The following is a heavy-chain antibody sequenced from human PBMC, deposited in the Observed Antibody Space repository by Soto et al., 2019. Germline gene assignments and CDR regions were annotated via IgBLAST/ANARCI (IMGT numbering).Heavy chain of an antibody. CDR2: INPADSDT. CDR1: GYIFTNYW. D-gene: IGHD3-9*01. CDR3: VRPDSTGYYSH. J-gene: IGHJ4*02. V-gene: IGHV5-51*01. Sequence: HGESLKISCKGSGYIFTNYWIGWVRQIPGKGLEWMGIINPADSDTRYSPSFQGQVTVSVDKSISTAYLHRGSLKASDTAMYYCVRPDSTGYYSHWGQGTPVTVSS.